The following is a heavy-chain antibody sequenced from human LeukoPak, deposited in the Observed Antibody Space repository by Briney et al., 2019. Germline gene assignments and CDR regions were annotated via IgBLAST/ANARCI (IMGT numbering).Heavy chain of an antibody. D-gene: IGHD6-6*01. CDR3: ASGFSSSPYFDY. CDR1: GFTFSSYS. CDR2: ISSSSSYI. Sequence: GGSLRLSCAASGFTFSSYSMNWVRQAPGKGLEWVSSISSSSSYIYYADSVKGRFTISRDNAKNSLYLQMNSLRDEDTAVYYCASGFSSSPYFDYWGQGTLVTVSS. V-gene: IGHV3-21*01. J-gene: IGHJ4*02.